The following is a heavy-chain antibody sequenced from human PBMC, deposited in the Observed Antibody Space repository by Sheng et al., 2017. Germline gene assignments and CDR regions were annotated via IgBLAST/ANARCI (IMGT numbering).Heavy chain of an antibody. CDR1: GFIFSDYA. J-gene: IGHJ3*02. Sequence: EVQLVESGGGLVQPGGSLRLSCAASGFIFSDYAMNWVRQTPGKGLEWVSAISASAAGTYYADSVKGRFTISRDNSKNTLFLRMKSLRAEDTAVYYCAKKISSGWYRGAFDIWGQGTMVTVSS. CDR3: AKKISSGWYRGAFDI. D-gene: IGHD6-19*01. V-gene: IGHV3-23*04. CDR2: ISASAAGT.